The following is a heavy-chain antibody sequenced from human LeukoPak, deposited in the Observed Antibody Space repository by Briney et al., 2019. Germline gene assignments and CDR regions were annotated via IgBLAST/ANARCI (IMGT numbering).Heavy chain of an antibody. CDR1: GFTFSSYA. V-gene: IGHV3-23*01. Sequence: GGSLRLSCAASGFTFSSYAMSWVRQAPGKGLEWVSTMSGSGDRTYYADSVKGRFTISRDNSRNTLYLQMNSLRAEDTAVYYCAKTGAAPRDYYYGMDVWGQGTTVTVPS. J-gene: IGHJ6*02. D-gene: IGHD6-13*01. CDR3: AKTGAAPRDYYYGMDV. CDR2: MSGSGDRT.